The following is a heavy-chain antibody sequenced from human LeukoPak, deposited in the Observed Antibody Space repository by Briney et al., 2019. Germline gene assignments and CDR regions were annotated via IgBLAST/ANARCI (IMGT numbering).Heavy chain of an antibody. CDR1: GGSIRNSNYY. J-gene: IGHJ4*02. CDR3: ARSQTGYSSSWYEEGTYYFDY. Sequence: PSETLSLTCTVSGGSIRNSNYYWGWIRQPPGKGLEWIGSIYYSGSTYHNPSLKSRVTISVDTSKNQFSLKLSSVTAADTAVYYCARSQTGYSSSWYEEGTYYFDYWGQGTLVTVSS. D-gene: IGHD6-13*01. V-gene: IGHV4-39*01. CDR2: IYYSGST.